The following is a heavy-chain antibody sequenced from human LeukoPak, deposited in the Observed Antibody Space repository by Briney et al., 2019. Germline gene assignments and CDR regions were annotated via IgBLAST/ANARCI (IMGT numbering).Heavy chain of an antibody. Sequence: GGSLRLSCAASGFTFSSYAMSWVRQAPGKGLEWVSAISGSGGSTYYADSVKGRFTISRDNSKNTLYLQMNSLRAEDTAVYYCARDEQWLYYFDYWGQGTLVTVSS. CDR3: ARDEQWLYYFDY. CDR2: ISGSGGST. V-gene: IGHV3-23*01. J-gene: IGHJ4*02. CDR1: GFTFSSYA. D-gene: IGHD6-19*01.